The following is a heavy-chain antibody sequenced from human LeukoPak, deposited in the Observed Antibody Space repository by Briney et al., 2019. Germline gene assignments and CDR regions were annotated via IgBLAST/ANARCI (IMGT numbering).Heavy chain of an antibody. J-gene: IGHJ3*02. CDR1: GGTFSSYA. CDR2: IIPIFGTA. Sequence: SVKVSCKASGGTFSSYAISWVRQAPGQGLEWMGGIIPIFGTANYAQKFQGRVTITTDESTSTAYMELSSLRSEDTAVYYCARDGDYYDSSGFNEAFDIWGQGTMVTVSS. D-gene: IGHD3-22*01. CDR3: ARDGDYYDSSGFNEAFDI. V-gene: IGHV1-69*05.